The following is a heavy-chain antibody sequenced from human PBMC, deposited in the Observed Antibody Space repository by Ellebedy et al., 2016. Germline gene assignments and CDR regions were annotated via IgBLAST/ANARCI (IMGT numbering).Heavy chain of an antibody. CDR1: GGSISSYY. V-gene: IGHV4-59*08. CDR3: AGGGDLYTFDI. CDR2: NFYSGST. J-gene: IGHJ3*02. Sequence: SETLSLTCTVSGGSISSYYWSWIRQPPAKGLEWIGYNFYSGSTNYNPSLKSRVTISLDTSRNQLSMNLSSVTAADTDVYYCAGGGDLYTFDIWGQGTMVTVS. D-gene: IGHD3-10*01.